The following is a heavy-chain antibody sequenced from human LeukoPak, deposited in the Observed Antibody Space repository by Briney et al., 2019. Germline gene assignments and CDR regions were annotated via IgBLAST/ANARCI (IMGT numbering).Heavy chain of an antibody. CDR1: GFTFSNYW. D-gene: IGHD5/OR15-5a*01. CDR3: ARHLAGDSLYRHFDY. CDR2: INSDGSST. V-gene: IGHV3-74*01. J-gene: IGHJ4*02. Sequence: GGSLRLSCAASGFTFSNYWIHWVRHAPGKGLVWVSRINSDGSSTSYADSVKGRFTISRDNAKNTLYLQMNSLRGEDTAIYYCARHLAGDSLYRHFDYWGQGTLVTVSS.